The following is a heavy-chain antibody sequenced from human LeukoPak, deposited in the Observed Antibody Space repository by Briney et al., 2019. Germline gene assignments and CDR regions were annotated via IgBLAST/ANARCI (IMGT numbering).Heavy chain of an antibody. CDR3: ARYPLTFDF. CDR2: IHHSGST. J-gene: IGHJ4*02. V-gene: IGHV4-59*02. CDR1: GDSVTNHQ. Sequence: SETLSLTCTVSGDSVTNHQWSWVRQPPGKGLEWIAYIHHSGSTNYNPFLKNRVTISIDTSKNQFSLRLISVTAADTAVYYCARYPLTFDFWGQGILVTVSS.